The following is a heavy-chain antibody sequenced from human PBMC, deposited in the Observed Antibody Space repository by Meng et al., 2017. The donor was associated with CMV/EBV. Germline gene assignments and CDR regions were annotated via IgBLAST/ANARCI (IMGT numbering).Heavy chain of an antibody. CDR3: ASLIAARERNDY. Sequence: SETLSLTCTVSGYSISSGYYWGWIRQPPGKGREWIGSIYHSGSTYYNPSLKSRVTISVDTSKNQFSLKLSSVTAADTAVYYCASLIAARERNDYWGQGTLVTVSS. CDR2: IYHSGST. CDR1: GYSISSGYY. V-gene: IGHV4-38-2*02. D-gene: IGHD6-6*01. J-gene: IGHJ4*02.